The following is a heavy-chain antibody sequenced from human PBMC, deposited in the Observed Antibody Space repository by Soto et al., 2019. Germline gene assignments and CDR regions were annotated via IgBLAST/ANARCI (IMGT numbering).Heavy chain of an antibody. D-gene: IGHD7-27*01. J-gene: IGHJ4*02. Sequence: QVQLVESGGGVVQPGRSLRLSCAASGFTFSSYGMHWVRHAPGKGLEWVAVISYDGSNKYYADSVKGRFTITRDNSKNTLYLQMNSLRAEDTAVYYCAKGLWDWGQGTLVTVSS. CDR2: ISYDGSNK. CDR1: GFTFSSYG. V-gene: IGHV3-30*18. CDR3: AKGLWD.